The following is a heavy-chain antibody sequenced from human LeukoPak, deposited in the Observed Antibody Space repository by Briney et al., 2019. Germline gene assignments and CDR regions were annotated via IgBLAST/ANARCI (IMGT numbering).Heavy chain of an antibody. J-gene: IGHJ4*02. Sequence: GGSLRLSCAASGFTFSSYAMHWVRQAPGKGLEWVAVISYDGSNKYYADSVKGRFTISRDNSKNTLYLQMNSLRAEDTAMYYCARGYCSSTSCYTPYWGQGTLVTVSS. V-gene: IGHV3-30-3*01. CDR2: ISYDGSNK. CDR3: ARGYCSSTSCYTPY. D-gene: IGHD2-2*02. CDR1: GFTFSSYA.